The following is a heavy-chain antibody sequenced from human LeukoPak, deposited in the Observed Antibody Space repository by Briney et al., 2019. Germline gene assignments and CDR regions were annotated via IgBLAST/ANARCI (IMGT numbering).Heavy chain of an antibody. V-gene: IGHV1-69*04. Sequence: GASVKVSCKASGGTFSSYAISWVRQAPGQGLEWMGRIIPILGIANYAQKFQGRVTITADKSTSTAYMELSSLRSEDTAVYYCASMPTSPYSSGWYGDYWGQGTLVTVSS. J-gene: IGHJ4*02. CDR3: ASMPTSPYSSGWYGDY. CDR1: GGTFSSYA. CDR2: IIPILGIA. D-gene: IGHD6-19*01.